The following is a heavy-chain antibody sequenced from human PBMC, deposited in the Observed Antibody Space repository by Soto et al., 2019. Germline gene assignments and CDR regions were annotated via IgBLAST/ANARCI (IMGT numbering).Heavy chain of an antibody. V-gene: IGHV3-21*01. CDR2: ISSASGYI. CDR3: ARDRGLIGTTLGYFDP. J-gene: IGHJ5*02. Sequence: EVQLVESGGGLVKPGGSLRLSCAASGFTFGSCTMNWVRQAPGKGLEWVSSISSASGYIYYADSVKGRFTISRDNARNSLYLQMNSLRAEDTAVYYCARDRGLIGTTLGYFDPWGQGTLVTVSS. D-gene: IGHD1-7*01. CDR1: GFTFGSCT.